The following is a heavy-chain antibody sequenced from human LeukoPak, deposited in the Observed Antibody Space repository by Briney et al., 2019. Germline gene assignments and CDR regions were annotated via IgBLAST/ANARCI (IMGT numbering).Heavy chain of an antibody. CDR2: IIPIFGTA. CDR1: GGTFSSYA. J-gene: IGHJ4*02. Sequence: SVKVSCKASGGTFSSYAISWVRQAPGQGLEWMGGIIPIFGTANYAQKFQGRVTITTDESTGTAYMELSSLRSEDTAVYYCARGLPIFGVVPPGYYFDYWGQGTLVTVSS. D-gene: IGHD3-3*01. CDR3: ARGLPIFGVVPPGYYFDY. V-gene: IGHV1-69*05.